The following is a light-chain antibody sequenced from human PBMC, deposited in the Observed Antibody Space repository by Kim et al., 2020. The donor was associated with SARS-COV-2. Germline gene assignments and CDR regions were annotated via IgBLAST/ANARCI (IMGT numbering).Light chain of an antibody. CDR2: GAS. J-gene: IGKJ4*01. Sequence: EIVMTQSPATLSVSPGERATLSYRASQSVSSNLAWYQQKPGQAPRLLIYGASTRATGIPARFSGSGSGTEFTLTISSLQSEDFAVYYCQQYNNWPLTFGGGTKLEI. CDR1: QSVSSN. V-gene: IGKV3-15*01. CDR3: QQYNNWPLT.